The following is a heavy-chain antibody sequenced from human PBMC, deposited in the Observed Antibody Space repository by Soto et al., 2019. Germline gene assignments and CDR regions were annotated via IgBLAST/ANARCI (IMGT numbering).Heavy chain of an antibody. CDR2: ISSSSSTI. CDR1: GFNFSSYS. CDR3: AGAYYYYYYYMDV. Sequence: GGSQRLSSTAAGFNFSSYSRNWVRQAPGKGLEWVSYISSSSSTIYYADSVKGRFTISRDNAKNSLYLQMNSLRAEDTAVYYCAGAYYYYYYYMDVWGKGTTVTVSS. J-gene: IGHJ6*03. V-gene: IGHV3-48*01.